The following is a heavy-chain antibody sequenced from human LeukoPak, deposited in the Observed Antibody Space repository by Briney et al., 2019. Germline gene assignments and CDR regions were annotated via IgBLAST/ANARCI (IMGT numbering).Heavy chain of an antibody. Sequence: SETLSLTCTVSGGSISSYYWSWIRQPPGKGLEWIGYIYYSGSTNYNPSLKSRAPISVDTSKNQSSLKLSSVTAADTAVYYCARKGGDDDYGDYQGYYYYMDVWGKGTTVTVSS. CDR1: GGSISSYY. J-gene: IGHJ6*03. D-gene: IGHD4-17*01. V-gene: IGHV4-59*01. CDR2: IYYSGST. CDR3: ARKGGDDDYGDYQGYYYYMDV.